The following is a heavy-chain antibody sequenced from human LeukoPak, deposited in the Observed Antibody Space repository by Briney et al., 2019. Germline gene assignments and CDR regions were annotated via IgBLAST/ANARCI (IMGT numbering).Heavy chain of an antibody. D-gene: IGHD2-2*03. CDR3: ASGVGYCSSTSCYANYYYYYMDV. CDR2: INPNSGGP. J-gene: IGHJ6*03. Sequence: ASVKVSCKASGYTFTGYYMHWVRQAPGQGLEWMGWINPNSGGPNSAQKFQGRVTMTRDTSTSTAYMELSRLRSDDTAVYYCASGVGYCSSTSCYANYYYYYMDVWGKGTTVTVSS. V-gene: IGHV1-2*02. CDR1: GYTFTGYY.